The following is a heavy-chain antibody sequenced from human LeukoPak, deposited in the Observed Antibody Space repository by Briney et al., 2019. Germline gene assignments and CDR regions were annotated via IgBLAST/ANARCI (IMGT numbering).Heavy chain of an antibody. D-gene: IGHD3-22*01. CDR1: GFTFSSYG. V-gene: IGHV3-30*02. Sequence: PGGSLRLSCAASGFTFSSYGMHWVRQAPGKGLEWVAFIRYDGSNKYYADSVKGRFTISRDNSKNTLYLQVNSLRAEDTAVYYCAKDVDSSGYYYENWGQGTLVTVSS. CDR3: AKDVDSSGYYYEN. CDR2: IRYDGSNK. J-gene: IGHJ4*02.